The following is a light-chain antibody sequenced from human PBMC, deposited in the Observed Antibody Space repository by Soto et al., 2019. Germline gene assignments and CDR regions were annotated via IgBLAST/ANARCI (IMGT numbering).Light chain of an antibody. CDR2: WAS. Sequence: DIVMTQSPDSLAVALGERATINFGSGQIGLYSSNNKNYLAWYQQKPGQPPKLLIYWASTRESGVPDRFSGSGSGTDFTLTISSLQAEDVAVYYCQQYYSTPLTFGGGTKVDIK. CDR3: QQYYSTPLT. V-gene: IGKV4-1*01. CDR1: QIGLYSSNNKNY. J-gene: IGKJ4*01.